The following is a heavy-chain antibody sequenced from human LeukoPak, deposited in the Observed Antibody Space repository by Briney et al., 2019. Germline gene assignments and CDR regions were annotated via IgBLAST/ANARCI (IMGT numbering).Heavy chain of an antibody. CDR1: GYTFTGYY. CDR2: INPNSGGT. J-gene: IGHJ4*02. Sequence: ASVKVSCKASGYTFTGYYMHWVRQAPGQGLEWMGWINPNSGGTNYAQKFQGRVTMTRDTSISTAYMELSRLRSDDTAVYYCASVSWYSSSSGFDYWGQGTLVTVSS. CDR3: ASVSWYSSSSGFDY. V-gene: IGHV1-2*02. D-gene: IGHD6-6*01.